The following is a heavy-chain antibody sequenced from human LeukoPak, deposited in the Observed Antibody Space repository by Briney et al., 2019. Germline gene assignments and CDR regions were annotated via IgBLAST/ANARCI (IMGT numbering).Heavy chain of an antibody. D-gene: IGHD1/OR15-1a*01. Sequence: GGSLRLSCAASGFTFSNYIMTWVRQAPGKGLQWVSAISGSGMTTYYADSVKGRFTISRDNSKNTVDLHLNSLRAEDTAVFYCAKVDITGTIPRAFDIWGQGTMVTVSS. J-gene: IGHJ3*02. CDR3: AKVDITGTIPRAFDI. CDR1: GFTFSNYI. V-gene: IGHV3-23*01. CDR2: ISGSGMTT.